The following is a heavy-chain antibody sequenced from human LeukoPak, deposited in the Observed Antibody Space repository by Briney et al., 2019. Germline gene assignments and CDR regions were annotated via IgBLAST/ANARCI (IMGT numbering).Heavy chain of an antibody. CDR2: IFYSGTT. CDR1: GFTFSSYA. Sequence: GSLRLSCAASGFTFSSYAMSWVRQAPGKGLEWMGSIFYSGTTHYNPSLKSRVTISVDTSKNQFSLNQSSVTAADTAVYYCARLSNYGGHSGDGYWGQGTLVTVSS. J-gene: IGHJ4*02. D-gene: IGHD4-23*01. CDR3: ARLSNYGGHSGDGY. V-gene: IGHV4-39*01.